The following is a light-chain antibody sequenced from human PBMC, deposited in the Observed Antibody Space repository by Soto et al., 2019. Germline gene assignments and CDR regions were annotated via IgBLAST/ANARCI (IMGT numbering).Light chain of an antibody. CDR1: SSNIGRNT. Sequence: QSVLTQPPSTSGTPGQRVTISCSGSSSNIGRNTVNWYQQLPGTAPKLLVFSTDQRPSGVPDRFSGSKSGTSASLAISGLQSEDEADYYYAAWDANLKGLVFGGGTQLTVL. J-gene: IGLJ7*01. V-gene: IGLV1-44*01. CDR2: STD. CDR3: AAWDANLKGLV.